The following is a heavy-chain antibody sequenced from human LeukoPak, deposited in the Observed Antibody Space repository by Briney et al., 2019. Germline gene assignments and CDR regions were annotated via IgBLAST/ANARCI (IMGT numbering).Heavy chain of an antibody. CDR1: GFSFSEHG. V-gene: IGHV3-33*01. J-gene: IGHJ3*02. CDR2: TWYDGSNN. CDR3: ARDRYFGSDGFDI. D-gene: IGHD3-10*01. Sequence: GGSLRLSCAASGFSFSEHGMHWVRQAPGKGPEWVTVTWYDGSNNHYADSVKGRFTISRDNSKNTVFLEMNSLRAVDTAVYHCARDRYFGSDGFDIWGPGTMVIVSS.